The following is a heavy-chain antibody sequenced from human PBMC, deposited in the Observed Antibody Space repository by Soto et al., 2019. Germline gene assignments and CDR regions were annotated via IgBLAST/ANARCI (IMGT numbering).Heavy chain of an antibody. CDR1: EFTFSQES. CDR3: AKGRPLPPKSAFDI. Sequence: PRGSPRLSCAASEFTFSQESMSWVRQAPGQGLEWVSGINDSGNSTHYAESVKGRLTISRDNSKSTLSLEMNSLRAEDTAVYYCAKGRPLPPKSAFDIWGQGTMVTVSS. V-gene: IGHV3-23*01. CDR2: INDSGNST. D-gene: IGHD3-10*01. J-gene: IGHJ3*02.